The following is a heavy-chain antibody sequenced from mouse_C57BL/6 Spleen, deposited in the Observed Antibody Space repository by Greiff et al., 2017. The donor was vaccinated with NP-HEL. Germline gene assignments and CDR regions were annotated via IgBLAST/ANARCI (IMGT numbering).Heavy chain of an antibody. J-gene: IGHJ4*01. V-gene: IGHV1-15*01. D-gene: IGHD2-10*01. Sequence: QVQLQQSGAELVRPGASVTLSCKASGYTFTDYEMHWVKQTPVHGLEWIGAIDPETGGTAYNQKFKGKAILTADKSSSTAYMELRSLTSEDSAVYYCTRPYQRYAMDYWGQGTSVTVSS. CDR1: GYTFTDYE. CDR2: IDPETGGT. CDR3: TRPYQRYAMDY.